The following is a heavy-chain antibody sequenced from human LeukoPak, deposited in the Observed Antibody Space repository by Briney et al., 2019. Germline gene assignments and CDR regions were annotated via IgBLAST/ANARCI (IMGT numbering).Heavy chain of an antibody. CDR1: GGTFSSYA. CDR3: ARGGVAPNPFDY. Sequence: SVKVSCKASGGTFSSYAISWVRQAPGQGLEWMGGIIPIFGTANYAQKFQGRVTITADESTSTAYMELSSLRSEDTAVYYCARGGVAPNPFDYWGQGTLVTASS. J-gene: IGHJ4*02. CDR2: IIPIFGTA. D-gene: IGHD5-12*01. V-gene: IGHV1-69*13.